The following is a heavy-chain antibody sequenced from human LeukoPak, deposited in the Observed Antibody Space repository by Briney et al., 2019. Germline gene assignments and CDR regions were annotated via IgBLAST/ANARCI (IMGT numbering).Heavy chain of an antibody. J-gene: IGHJ3*02. CDR2: INAGGTT. V-gene: IGHV4-61*02. CDR1: GDSISSGSYY. CDR3: ARTLLPAVKGAFDI. D-gene: IGHD1-14*01. Sequence: SQTLSPTCTVSGDSISSGSYYWSWIRQPAGKGLEWIGRINAGGTTNYNPSLKSRVTISVDTSKNQFSLNLGSVSAADTAVYFCARTLLPAVKGAFDIWGQGTLVTVSS.